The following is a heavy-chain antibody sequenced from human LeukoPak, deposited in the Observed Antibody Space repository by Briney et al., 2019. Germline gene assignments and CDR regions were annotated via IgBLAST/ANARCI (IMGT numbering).Heavy chain of an antibody. Sequence: SQTLSLTCTVSGGSISSGGYYWSWIRQHPGKGLEWIGYIYYSGSTYYNLSLKSRVTISVDTSKNQFSLKLSSVTAADTAVYYCARVGFGEPYFDYWGQGTLVTVSS. CDR1: GGSISSGGYY. D-gene: IGHD3-10*01. J-gene: IGHJ4*02. CDR2: IYYSGST. V-gene: IGHV4-31*03. CDR3: ARVGFGEPYFDY.